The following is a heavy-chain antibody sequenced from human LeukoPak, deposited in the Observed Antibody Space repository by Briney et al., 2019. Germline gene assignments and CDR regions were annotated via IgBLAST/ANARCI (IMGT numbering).Heavy chain of an antibody. CDR1: GGSISSSSYY. J-gene: IGHJ4*02. V-gene: IGHV4-39*01. CDR3: ARHFVPKNCFEY. Sequence: PSETLSLTCTVSGGSISSSSYYWGWIRQPPGKGLEWIGSIYYSGSTYYNPSLKSRVTISVDTSKNQFSVNLISLTAADTAVYFCARHFVPKNCFEYWGQGILVSVSS. CDR2: IYYSGST. D-gene: IGHD2-15*01.